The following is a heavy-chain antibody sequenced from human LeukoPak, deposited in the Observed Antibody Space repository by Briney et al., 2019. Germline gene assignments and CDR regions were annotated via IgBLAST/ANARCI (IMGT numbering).Heavy chain of an antibody. D-gene: IGHD6-19*01. CDR3: ARDLGSGWYGQPVYYYYGMDV. J-gene: IGHJ6*02. Sequence: GGSLRLSCAASGFTFSDYYMSWIRQAPGKGLEWVSYISSSGSTIYYADSVKGRFTISRDNAKNSLYLQMNSLRAEDTAVYYCARDLGSGWYGQPVYYYYGMDVWGQGTTVTVSS. CDR2: ISSSGSTI. CDR1: GFTFSDYY. V-gene: IGHV3-11*04.